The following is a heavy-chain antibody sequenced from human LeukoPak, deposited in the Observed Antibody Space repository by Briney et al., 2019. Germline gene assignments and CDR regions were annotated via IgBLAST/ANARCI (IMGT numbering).Heavy chain of an antibody. J-gene: IGHJ6*02. Sequence: GGSLRLSCAASGFTFSSYAMHWVRQAPGKGLEWVAVISYGGDDGSNIYYTDSVEGRFTISRDNSKSTLFLEMNSLRPDDTAVYYCARDDYDFWSGYYPYYYGMDVWGQGTTVTVSS. V-gene: IGHV3-30-3*01. CDR2: ISYGGDDGSNI. CDR3: ARDDYDFWSGYYPYYYGMDV. CDR1: GFTFSSYA. D-gene: IGHD3-3*01.